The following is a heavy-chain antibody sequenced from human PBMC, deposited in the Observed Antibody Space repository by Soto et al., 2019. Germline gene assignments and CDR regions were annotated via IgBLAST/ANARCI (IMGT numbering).Heavy chain of an antibody. CDR2: FDPEDGET. Sequence: ASVKVSCKVSGYTLTELSIHWVRQAPGKGLEWMGGFDPEDGETIYAQKFQGRVTMTEDTSTDTAYMELSSLRSEDTAVYYCATAPKGYCSGGSCYLPTDYWGQGTLVTVSS. D-gene: IGHD2-15*01. J-gene: IGHJ4*02. CDR3: ATAPKGYCSGGSCYLPTDY. CDR1: GYTLTELS. V-gene: IGHV1-24*01.